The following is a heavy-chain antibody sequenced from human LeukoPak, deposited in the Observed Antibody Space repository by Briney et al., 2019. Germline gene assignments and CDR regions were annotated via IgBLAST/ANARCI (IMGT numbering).Heavy chain of an antibody. CDR2: IKQDGSEK. CDR3: ARVPYSSRFDY. J-gene: IGHJ4*02. V-gene: IGHV3-7*01. Sequence: GGSLILSCAASGFTFSSYWMSWVRQAPGKGLEWVANIKQDGSEKYYVDSVKGRFTIPRDNAKNSLYLQMNSLRAEDTAVYYCARVPYSSRFDYWGQGTLVTVSS. D-gene: IGHD6-13*01. CDR1: GFTFSSYW.